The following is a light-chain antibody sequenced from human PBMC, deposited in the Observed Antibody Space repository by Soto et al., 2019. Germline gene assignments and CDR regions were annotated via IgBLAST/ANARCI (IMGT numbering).Light chain of an antibody. CDR1: QGMSSY. CDR3: QQLSLYPLP. V-gene: IGKV1-9*01. J-gene: IGKJ4*01. CDR2: VTS. Sequence: IQLTQSPSSLSASVGDRVTLTCRASQGMSSYLAWYQQKPGKAPKLLIYVTSTLQTGVPSRFSGSGSGADFTLTISSLQPEDSATYYCQQLSLYPLPFGGGTKVEIK.